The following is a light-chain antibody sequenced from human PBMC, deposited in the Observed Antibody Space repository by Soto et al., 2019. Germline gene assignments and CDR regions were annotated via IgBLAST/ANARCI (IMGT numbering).Light chain of an antibody. Sequence: EIVLTQSPATLSLSPGEGATLSCRASQSVSSYLAWDQQKPGQAPRLLIYDASNRATGIPARFSGSGSVTDFTLIISSLEPEDFAVYYGQQRSNWPVTFGLGTKVEV. J-gene: IGKJ1*01. V-gene: IGKV3-11*01. CDR2: DAS. CDR1: QSVSSY. CDR3: QQRSNWPVT.